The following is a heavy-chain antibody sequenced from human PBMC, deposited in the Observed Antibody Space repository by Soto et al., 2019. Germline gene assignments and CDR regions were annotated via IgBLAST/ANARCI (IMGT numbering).Heavy chain of an antibody. V-gene: IGHV4-30-2*01. CDR3: ARGGVRYFDWLPPDS. Sequence: PXETLSLTFSVSGCSISSGGYSWSWIRQPPGKGLEWIGYIYHSGSTYYNPSLKSRVTISVDRSKNQFSLKLSSVTAADTAVYYCARGGVRYFDWLPPDSWGQGTLVTVSS. CDR1: GCSISSGGYS. CDR2: IYHSGST. D-gene: IGHD3-9*01. J-gene: IGHJ4*02.